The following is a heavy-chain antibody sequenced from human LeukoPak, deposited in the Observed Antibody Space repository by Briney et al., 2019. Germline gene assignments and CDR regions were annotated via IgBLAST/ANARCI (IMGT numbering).Heavy chain of an antibody. CDR3: ARHLVYGSGTQPYFDS. J-gene: IGHJ4*02. CDR2: VYDGGST. CDR1: GDSISSYY. V-gene: IGHV4-59*08. Sequence: SETLSLTCTVSGDSISSYYWSWIRQPPGKGLEWIAYVYDGGSTNYNNDNPPLKGRVSISADTSKNQFSLDLFTVTAADTAVYYCARHLVYGSGTQPYFDSWGQGTLVTVSS. D-gene: IGHD3-10*01.